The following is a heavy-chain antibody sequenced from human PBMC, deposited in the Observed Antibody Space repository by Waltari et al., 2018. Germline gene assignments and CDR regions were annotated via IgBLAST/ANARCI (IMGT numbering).Heavy chain of an antibody. J-gene: IGHJ4*02. CDR2: IIPIFGTA. V-gene: IGHV1-69*13. Sequence: QVQLVQSGAEVKKPGASVKVSCKASGYTFTSYAISWVRQAPGQGLEWMGRIIPIFGTANYAQKFQGRVTITADKSTSTAYMELSSLRSEDTAVYYCARGGGGLHLGELSLRGADYFDYWDQGTLVTVSS. CDR1: GYTFTSYA. D-gene: IGHD3-16*02. CDR3: ARGGGGLHLGELSLRGADYFDY.